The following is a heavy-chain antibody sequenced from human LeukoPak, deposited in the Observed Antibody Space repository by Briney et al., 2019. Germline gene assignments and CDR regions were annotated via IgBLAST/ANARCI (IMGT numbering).Heavy chain of an antibody. D-gene: IGHD3-22*01. Sequence: SETLSLTCTVSGGSISSYYWSWIRQPPGKGLEWIGYIYYSGSTNYNPSLKSRVTISVDTSKNQFSLKLSSVTAADTAVYYCAGPIDSSGYYPHYWGQGTLVTVSS. J-gene: IGHJ4*02. CDR3: AGPIDSSGYYPHY. CDR1: GGSISSYY. CDR2: IYYSGST. V-gene: IGHV4-59*01.